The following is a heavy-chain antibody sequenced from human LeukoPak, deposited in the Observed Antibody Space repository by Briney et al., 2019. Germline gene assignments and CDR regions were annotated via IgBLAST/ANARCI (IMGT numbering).Heavy chain of an antibody. D-gene: IGHD4-17*01. V-gene: IGHV3-48*03. CDR1: GFTFSSYE. CDR2: ISTSGTTI. Sequence: GGSLRLSCAASGFTFSSYEMNWVRQAPGKGLEWVSYISTSGTTIYYADSVKGRFTISRDNARNSLYLQINSLRAEDTAVYYCARESGVTKIDYWGQGTLVSVSS. CDR3: ARESGVTKIDY. J-gene: IGHJ4*02.